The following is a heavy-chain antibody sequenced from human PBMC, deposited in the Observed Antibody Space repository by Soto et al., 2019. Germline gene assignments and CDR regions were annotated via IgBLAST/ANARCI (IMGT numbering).Heavy chain of an antibody. CDR3: ARVTPENRYCSGGSCSRNWYFDL. D-gene: IGHD2-15*01. J-gene: IGHJ2*01. Sequence: SETLSLTCTVSGGSISSSSYYWGWIRQPPGKGLEWIGSIYYSGSTYYNPSLKSRVTISVDTSKNQFSLKLSSVTAADTAVYYCARVTPENRYCSGGSCSRNWYFDLWGRGTLVTVSS. V-gene: IGHV4-39*01. CDR1: GGSISSSSYY. CDR2: IYYSGST.